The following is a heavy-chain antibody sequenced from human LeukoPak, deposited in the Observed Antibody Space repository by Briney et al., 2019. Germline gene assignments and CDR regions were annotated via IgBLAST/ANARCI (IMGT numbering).Heavy chain of an antibody. Sequence: GGSLSLSCAVSGFTFSNYWMSWVRQAPGKGLEWVANIKEDGSEKYYVDSVKGRFTISRDNARHSLYLQMNSLRAEDTAVYYCASGRQLGYWGQGTLVTVSS. CDR3: ASGRQLGY. CDR2: IKEDGSEK. J-gene: IGHJ4*02. V-gene: IGHV3-7*01. CDR1: GFTFSNYW. D-gene: IGHD6-13*01.